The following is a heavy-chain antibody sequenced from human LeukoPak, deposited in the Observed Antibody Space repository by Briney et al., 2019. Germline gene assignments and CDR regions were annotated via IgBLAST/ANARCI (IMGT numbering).Heavy chain of an antibody. D-gene: IGHD6-13*01. Sequence: ASVKVSCKASGYTFTGYYMHWVRQAPGQGLEWMGWINPNSGGTNYAQKFQGRVTMTRDTSISTAYMELSRLRSDDTAVYYCARDLRAAGKGIDYWGQGTLVTVSS. CDR3: ARDLRAAGKGIDY. CDR1: GYTFTGYY. V-gene: IGHV1-2*02. CDR2: INPNSGGT. J-gene: IGHJ4*02.